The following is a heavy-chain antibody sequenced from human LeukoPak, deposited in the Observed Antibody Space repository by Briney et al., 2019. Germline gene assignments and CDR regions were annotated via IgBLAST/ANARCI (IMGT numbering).Heavy chain of an antibody. CDR3: ARSGIHYYFDY. CDR2: IFYSGST. D-gene: IGHD3-10*01. V-gene: IGHV4-59*08. J-gene: IGHJ4*02. CDR1: GGSINRYY. Sequence: PSETLSLTCTVSGGSINRYYWSWIRQPPGKGLEWIGYIFYSGSTNYNPSLKSRVTISVDTSKSQFSLNLTSVTAADTAVYFCARSGIHYYFDYWGQGTLVTVSS.